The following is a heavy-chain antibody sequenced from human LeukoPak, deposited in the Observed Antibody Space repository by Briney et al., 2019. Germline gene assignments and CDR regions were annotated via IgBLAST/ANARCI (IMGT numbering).Heavy chain of an antibody. J-gene: IGHJ4*02. CDR2: INPSGGST. V-gene: IGHV1-46*01. D-gene: IGHD3-22*01. CDR1: GYTFTSYY. Sequence: ASVKVSCKASGYTFTSYYMHWVRQAPGQGLEWMGIINPSGGSTSYAQKFQGRVTMTRDTSTSTVYMELSSLRSEDTAVYYCAGDGAVDYYDSSGYSDYWGQGTLVTVSS. CDR3: AGDGAVDYYDSSGYSDY.